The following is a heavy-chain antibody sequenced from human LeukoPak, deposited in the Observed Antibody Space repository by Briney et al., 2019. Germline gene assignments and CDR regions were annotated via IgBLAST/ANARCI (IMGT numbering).Heavy chain of an antibody. CDR2: TYYRSKWYN. CDR1: GDSVSSNSAA. D-gene: IGHD6-13*01. CDR3: ARASYYSSSQYGVYYYGMDV. Sequence: SQTLSLTCAISGDSVSSNSAAWNWIRQSPSRGLEWLGRTYYRSKWYNDYAVSVKSRITINPDTCKNQFSLQLNSVTPEDTAVYYCARASYYSSSQYGVYYYGMDVWGKGTTVTVSS. J-gene: IGHJ6*04. V-gene: IGHV6-1*01.